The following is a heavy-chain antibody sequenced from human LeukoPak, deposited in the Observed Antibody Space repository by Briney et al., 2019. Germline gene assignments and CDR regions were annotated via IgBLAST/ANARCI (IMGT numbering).Heavy chain of an antibody. J-gene: IGHJ4*02. CDR1: GFTFSTYW. V-gene: IGHV3-7*01. CDR2: IKQDGSEK. CDR3: AREEAAILWFGHPGSHEFDY. Sequence: PGGSLRLSCAASGFTFSTYWMTWVRQAPGKGLEWVANIKQDGSEKYFVDSVKGRFTISRDNANNSLYLQMNSLRAEDTAVYYCAREEAAILWFGHPGSHEFDYWGQGTLVTVSS. D-gene: IGHD3-10*01.